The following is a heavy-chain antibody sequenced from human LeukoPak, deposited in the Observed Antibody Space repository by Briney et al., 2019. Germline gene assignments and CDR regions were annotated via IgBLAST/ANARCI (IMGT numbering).Heavy chain of an antibody. D-gene: IGHD3-22*01. CDR2: ISSSGSTI. Sequence: GGSLRLSCAASGFTFSDYYMSWIRQAPGKGLEWVSYISSSGSTIYYADSVKGRFTISRDGAKNSLYLQMNSLRAEDTAVYYCACLLGSSGYYYGRMDYQLDYWGQGTLVTVSS. V-gene: IGHV3-11*04. CDR3: ACLLGSSGYYYGRMDYQLDY. CDR1: GFTFSDYY. J-gene: IGHJ4*02.